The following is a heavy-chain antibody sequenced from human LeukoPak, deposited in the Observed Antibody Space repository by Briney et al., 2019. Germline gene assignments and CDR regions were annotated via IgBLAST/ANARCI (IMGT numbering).Heavy chain of an antibody. CDR3: ATRPLMPPRFDY. J-gene: IGHJ4*02. CDR1: GFTFSSCA. V-gene: IGHV3-23*01. D-gene: IGHD2-2*01. Sequence: GGSLRLSCAASGFTFSSCAMSWVRQAPGKGLEWVSTISGSGGSTDYTDSVKGRFTISRDNSKSTLFLQMNSLRAEDTAIYYCATRPLMPPRFDYWGQGTLVSVSS. CDR2: ISGSGGST.